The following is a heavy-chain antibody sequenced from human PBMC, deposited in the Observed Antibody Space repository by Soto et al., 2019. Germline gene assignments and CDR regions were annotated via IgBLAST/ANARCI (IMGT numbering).Heavy chain of an antibody. D-gene: IGHD1-20*01. CDR1: GGSISSGDYY. V-gene: IGHV4-30-4*01. CDR3: ARSQLVTGPLYYYGMDV. CDR2: IYYSGST. Sequence: SETLSLTCTVSGGSISSGDYYWSWIRQPPGKGLEWIGYIYYSGSTYYNPSLKSRVTISVDTSKNQFSLKLSSATAADTAVYYCARSQLVTGPLYYYGMDVWGQGTTVTVSS. J-gene: IGHJ6*02.